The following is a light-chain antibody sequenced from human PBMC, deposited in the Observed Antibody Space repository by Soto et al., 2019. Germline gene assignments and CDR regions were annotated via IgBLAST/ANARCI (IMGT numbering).Light chain of an antibody. J-gene: IGLJ1*01. Sequence: QSVLTQPPSASGTPGQRVTISCSGSSSNIGRNTVNWYQQLPGTAPKLLIYSNNQRPSGVPDRFSGSKSGTSASLAISGLQCEDEADYYCAAWDDSLNGHVFGTGTKLTVL. CDR3: AAWDDSLNGHV. CDR1: SSNIGRNT. V-gene: IGLV1-44*01. CDR2: SNN.